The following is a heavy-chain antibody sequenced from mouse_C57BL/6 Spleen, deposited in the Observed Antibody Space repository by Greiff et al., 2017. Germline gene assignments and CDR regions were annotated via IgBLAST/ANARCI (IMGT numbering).Heavy chain of an antibody. D-gene: IGHD2-3*01. J-gene: IGHJ2*01. CDR3: ARVPYDGYPHFDY. CDR2: INYDGSST. CDR1: GFTFSDYY. V-gene: IGHV5-16*01. Sequence: EVQVVESEGGLVQPGSSMKLSCTASGFTFSDYYMAWVRQVPEKGLEWVANINYDGSSTYYLDSLKSRFIISRDNAKNILYLQMSSLKSEDTATYYCARVPYDGYPHFDYWGQGTTLTVSS.